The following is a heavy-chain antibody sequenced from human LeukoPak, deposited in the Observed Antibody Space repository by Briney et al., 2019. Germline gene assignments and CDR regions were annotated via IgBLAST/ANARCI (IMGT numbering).Heavy chain of an antibody. Sequence: GGSLRLSCAASGFTFSSYEMNWVRQAPGKGLEWVSYISSSGSSIYYADSVKGRFTISRDNAKNSLYLQMNSLRAEDTAVYYCASGPGGARGDAFDIWGQGTMVTVSS. J-gene: IGHJ3*02. CDR1: GFTFSSYE. V-gene: IGHV3-48*03. CDR3: ASGPGGARGDAFDI. CDR2: ISSSGSSI. D-gene: IGHD3-10*01.